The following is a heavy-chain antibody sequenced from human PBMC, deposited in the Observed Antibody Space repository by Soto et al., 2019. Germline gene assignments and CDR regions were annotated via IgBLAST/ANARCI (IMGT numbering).Heavy chain of an antibody. Sequence: ASVKVSCKASGYTFTGYYMHWVRQAPGQGLEWMGWINPNSGGTNYAQKFQGWVTMTRDTSISTAYMELSRLRSDDTAVYYCAYDSSGYYYGGGAFDIWGQGTMVTVSS. J-gene: IGHJ3*02. CDR3: AYDSSGYYYGGGAFDI. CDR2: INPNSGGT. D-gene: IGHD3-22*01. CDR1: GYTFTGYY. V-gene: IGHV1-2*04.